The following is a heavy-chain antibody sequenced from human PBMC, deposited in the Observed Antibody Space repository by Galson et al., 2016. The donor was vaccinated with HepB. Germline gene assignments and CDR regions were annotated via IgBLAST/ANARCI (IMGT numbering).Heavy chain of an antibody. CDR1: GFTFSSYA. J-gene: IGHJ4*02. V-gene: IGHV3-23*01. Sequence: SLRLSCAASGFTFSSYAMSWVRQAPGKGLEWVSAISGSGGSTFYADSVKGRFTISRDNSKKTLYLQMNSLRAEDTAVYYCAKDGRIYCSSASCHDHFHYWGQGTLVTVSS. D-gene: IGHD2-2*01. CDR2: ISGSGGST. CDR3: AKDGRIYCSSASCHDHFHY.